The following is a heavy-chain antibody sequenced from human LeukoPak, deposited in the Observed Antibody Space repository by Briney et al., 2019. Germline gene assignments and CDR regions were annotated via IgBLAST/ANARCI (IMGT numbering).Heavy chain of an antibody. Sequence: ASVKVSCKASGYTFTGYGISWVRQAPGQGLEWLGWISAYNGNTNYPQKFQGRVTMTTDTSTTTAYMELRSLRSDDTAVYYCGRDPPVSLDYYYYCMDVWGKGTTVTVSS. J-gene: IGHJ6*03. CDR1: GYTFTGYG. CDR2: ISAYNGNT. V-gene: IGHV1-18*01. D-gene: IGHD5/OR15-5a*01. CDR3: GRDPPVSLDYYYYCMDV.